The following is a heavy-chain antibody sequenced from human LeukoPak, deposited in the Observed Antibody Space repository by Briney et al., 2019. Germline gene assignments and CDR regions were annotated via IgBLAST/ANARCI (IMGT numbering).Heavy chain of an antibody. CDR3: AKGNYGDYITDDYYYMDV. CDR1: GFTFSSYG. CDR2: ISYDGSNK. D-gene: IGHD4-17*01. J-gene: IGHJ6*03. V-gene: IGHV3-30*18. Sequence: PGRSLRLSCAASGFTFSSYGMHWVRQAPGKGLEWVAVISYDGSNKYYADSVKGRFTISRDNSKNTLYLQMNSLRAEDTAVYYCAKGNYGDYITDDYYYMDVWGKGTTVTVSS.